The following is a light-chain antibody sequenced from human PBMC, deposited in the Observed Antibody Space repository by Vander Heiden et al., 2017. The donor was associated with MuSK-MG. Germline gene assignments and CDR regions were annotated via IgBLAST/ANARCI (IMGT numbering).Light chain of an antibody. Sequence: EIVLTQSPATLSLSPGERATLSCRASQSVSSYLAWYQQKPGQAPRLLIYDTSNRATDIPARFSCSGSGTDFTLTISRLEPEDFAVYYCQQRSNWPLTFGAGTKVEIK. V-gene: IGKV3-11*01. CDR2: DTS. CDR3: QQRSNWPLT. J-gene: IGKJ4*01. CDR1: QSVSSY.